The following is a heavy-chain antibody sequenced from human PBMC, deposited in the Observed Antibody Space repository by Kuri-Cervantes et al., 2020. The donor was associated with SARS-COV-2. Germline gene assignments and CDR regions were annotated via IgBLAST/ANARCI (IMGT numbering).Heavy chain of an antibody. J-gene: IGHJ4*02. CDR1: GHTFTSYG. V-gene: IGHV1-18*01. Sequence: ASVKVSCKASGHTFTSYGISWVRQAPGQGLEWMGWISAYNGNTNYAQKLQGRVTMTTDTSTSTAYMELRSLRSDDTAVYYCARGASSLYYDFWSGYHPPYYFDYWGQGTLVTVSS. D-gene: IGHD3-3*01. CDR2: ISAYNGNT. CDR3: ARGASSLYYDFWSGYHPPYYFDY.